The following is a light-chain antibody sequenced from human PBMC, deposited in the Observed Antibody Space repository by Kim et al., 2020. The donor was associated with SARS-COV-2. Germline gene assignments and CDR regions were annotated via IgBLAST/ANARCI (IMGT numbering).Light chain of an antibody. CDR2: GKY. J-gene: IGLJ3*02. CDR1: SLRNYY. Sequence: ALGQTVRLTCQGDSLRNYYATRYQQRPGQAPVLVLYGKYNRPSGIPDRFSGSASGNTASLTITGAQAEDEADYDCNSRDSSGDHVVFGGGTQLTVL. CDR3: NSRDSSGDHVV. V-gene: IGLV3-19*01.